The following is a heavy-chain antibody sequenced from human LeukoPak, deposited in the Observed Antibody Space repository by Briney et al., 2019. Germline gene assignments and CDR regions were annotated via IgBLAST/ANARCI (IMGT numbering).Heavy chain of an antibody. CDR2: ISNSDGST. Sequence: GGSLRLSCAASGFTFSSYAMSWVRQAPGKGLEWVSTISNSDGSTYYADSVKGRFAISRDNSKNTMYLQMSSLRAEDTAIYYCARDQDWGSFDIWGQGTMVTVSS. V-gene: IGHV3-23*01. J-gene: IGHJ3*02. D-gene: IGHD7-27*01. CDR1: GFTFSSYA. CDR3: ARDQDWGSFDI.